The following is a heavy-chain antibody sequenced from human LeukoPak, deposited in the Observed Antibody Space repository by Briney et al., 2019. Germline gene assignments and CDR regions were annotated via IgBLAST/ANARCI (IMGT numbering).Heavy chain of an antibody. D-gene: IGHD3-22*01. Sequence: GRSLRLSCAASGFTFRTYSMTWVRQAPGKGLEWVSCITSSSVYKYYVDSVRGRFTISRDNAKNSLYLQMNSLRAEDTAVYYCAAYDSSGYIDYWGQGTLVTVSS. CDR2: ITSSSVYK. CDR3: AAYDSSGYIDY. V-gene: IGHV3-21*01. CDR1: GFTFRTYS. J-gene: IGHJ4*02.